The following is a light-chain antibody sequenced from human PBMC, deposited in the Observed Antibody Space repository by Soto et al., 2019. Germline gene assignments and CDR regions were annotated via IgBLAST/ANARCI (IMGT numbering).Light chain of an antibody. V-gene: IGKV1-5*03. J-gene: IGKJ2*01. CDR3: QQYNSYPYT. CDR2: KAS. Sequence: DIQMTQSPSTLSASVGDRVTITCRASQSISSWLAWYQQKPGKAPKLLIYKASSLESGVPSRFSGSVSGTEFTLTISSLQPDDFATYSCQQYNSYPYTFGQGTKLEIK. CDR1: QSISSW.